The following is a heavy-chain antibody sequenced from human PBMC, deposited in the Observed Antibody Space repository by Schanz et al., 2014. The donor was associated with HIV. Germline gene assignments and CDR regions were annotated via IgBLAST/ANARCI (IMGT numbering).Heavy chain of an antibody. D-gene: IGHD2-15*01. Sequence: QVQLVQSGAEVKKPGASVKVSCKASGGHFASFGVSWVRQAPGQRLEWMGWSSTSNSDTKYTQWLQGRVTMTTDTSTSTAYMELRSLKSDDTAVYYCARGVLRKIVVMLTLYYFDYWGQGSLVTVSS. V-gene: IGHV1-18*01. CDR2: SSTSNSDT. CDR3: ARGVLRKIVVMLTLYYFDY. J-gene: IGHJ4*02. CDR1: GGHFASFG.